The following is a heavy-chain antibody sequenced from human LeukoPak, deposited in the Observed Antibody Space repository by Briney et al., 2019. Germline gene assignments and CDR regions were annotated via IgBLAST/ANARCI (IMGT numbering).Heavy chain of an antibody. V-gene: IGHV4-59*01. Sequence: SETLSLTCTVSGGSISSCYWSWVRQPPGKGLEWIGYIYDSGSTNYSPSLKSRVTISIDTPKNQFSLRLSSVTAADTAIYYCARGGTTSFSYWGQGTLVTVSS. CDR2: IYDSGST. D-gene: IGHD2-2*01. CDR1: GGSISSCY. J-gene: IGHJ4*02. CDR3: ARGGTTSFSY.